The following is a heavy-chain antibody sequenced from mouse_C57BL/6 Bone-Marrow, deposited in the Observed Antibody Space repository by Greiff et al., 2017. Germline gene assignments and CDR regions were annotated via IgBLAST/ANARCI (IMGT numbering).Heavy chain of an antibody. CDR3: ARQNWEWYFDV. J-gene: IGHJ1*03. CDR2: ISNGGGST. Sequence: EVQVVESGGGLVQPGGSLKLSCAASGFTFSDYYMYWVRLTPETRLEWVAYISNGGGSTYYPDTVKGRFTISRDNAKNTLYLQMSRLKSEDTAMYYCARQNWEWYFDVWGTGTTVTVSS. CDR1: GFTFSDYY. V-gene: IGHV5-12*01. D-gene: IGHD4-1*01.